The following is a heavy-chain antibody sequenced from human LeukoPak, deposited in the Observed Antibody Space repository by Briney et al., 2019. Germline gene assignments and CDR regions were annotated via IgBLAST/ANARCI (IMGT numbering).Heavy chain of an antibody. V-gene: IGHV1-69*06. D-gene: IGHD3-9*01. Sequence: EASVNVSCKASGGTFSSYAISWVRQAPGQGLEWMGGIIPIFGTANYAQKFQGRVTITADKSTSTAYMELSSLRSEDTAVYYCARAGEYFDWLLSPNWFDPWGQGTLVTVSS. CDR1: GGTFSSYA. CDR3: ARAGEYFDWLLSPNWFDP. CDR2: IIPIFGTA. J-gene: IGHJ5*02.